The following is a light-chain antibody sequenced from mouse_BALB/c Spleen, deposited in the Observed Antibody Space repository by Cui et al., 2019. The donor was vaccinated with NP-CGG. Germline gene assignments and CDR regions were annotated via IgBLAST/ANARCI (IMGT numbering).Light chain of an antibody. CDR3: ALWYSTQWV. CDR1: TWAVTPSNY. Sequence: QAVVSQASALTPSLAGTVILTCRSSTWAVTPSNYANWVQEKPDHLFTGLIGGTNNRAQGVPVRFSGALIGDKAALIITGAQTEDDAMYFCALWYSTQWVFGGGTKLTVL. V-gene: IGLV2*02. J-gene: IGLJ1*01. CDR2: GTN.